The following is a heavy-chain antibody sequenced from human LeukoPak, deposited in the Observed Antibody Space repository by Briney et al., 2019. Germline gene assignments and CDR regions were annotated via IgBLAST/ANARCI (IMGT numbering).Heavy chain of an antibody. Sequence: GGSLRLSCAAPGFTFSSYAMSWVRQAPGKGLEWVSVISGSDGGTYYADSVKGRFTISRDNSKKTLFLQMKSLRAEDTAVYYCAKSGRDGYNFVYYFDYWGQGTLVTVSS. J-gene: IGHJ4*02. CDR3: AKSGRDGYNFVYYFDY. D-gene: IGHD5-24*01. CDR1: GFTFSSYA. V-gene: IGHV3-23*01. CDR2: ISGSDGGT.